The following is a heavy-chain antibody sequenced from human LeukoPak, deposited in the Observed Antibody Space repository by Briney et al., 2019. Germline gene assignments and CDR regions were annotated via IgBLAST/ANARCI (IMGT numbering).Heavy chain of an antibody. Sequence: GGSLRLSCAASGFTFSSYAMHWVRQAPGKGLEWVAVISYDGSNKYYADSVKGRFTISRDNSKNTLYLQMNSLRAEDTAVYYCARDSSTLGYCSGGSCYSTYYYYYYMDVWGKGTTVTISS. D-gene: IGHD2-15*01. CDR2: ISYDGSNK. CDR1: GFTFSSYA. CDR3: ARDSSTLGYCSGGSCYSTYYYYYYMDV. J-gene: IGHJ6*03. V-gene: IGHV3-30*04.